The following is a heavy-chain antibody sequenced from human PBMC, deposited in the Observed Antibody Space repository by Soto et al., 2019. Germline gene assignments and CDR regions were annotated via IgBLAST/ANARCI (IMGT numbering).Heavy chain of an antibody. V-gene: IGHV4-34*01. J-gene: IGHJ6*03. CDR1: GGSFRGYY. Sequence: SGTLSLTYAVYGGSFRGYYWSWLRQPPGKGLEWIGEINHSGSTNYNPSLKSRVTISVDTSKNQISLKLSSVTAADTAVYYCARHPVPDSGYSSTHYFMDVWGKGTNVTV. CDR3: ARHPVPDSGYSSTHYFMDV. D-gene: IGHD6-13*01. CDR2: INHSGST.